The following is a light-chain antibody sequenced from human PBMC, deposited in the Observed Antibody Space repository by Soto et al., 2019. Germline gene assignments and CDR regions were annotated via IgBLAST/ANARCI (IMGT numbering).Light chain of an antibody. V-gene: IGKV3-20*01. J-gene: IGKJ4*01. CDR1: QSVSSTY. CDR2: GAS. CDR3: QQYQSSPPLT. Sequence: EIVLTQSPGTVSLSPGERATLSCRASQSVSSTYLAWYQQKPGQAPRLLIYGASNRATGIPDRFSGGGSVTDFTLTISRLEPEDFAVYYCQQYQSSPPLTFGGGTKVEIK.